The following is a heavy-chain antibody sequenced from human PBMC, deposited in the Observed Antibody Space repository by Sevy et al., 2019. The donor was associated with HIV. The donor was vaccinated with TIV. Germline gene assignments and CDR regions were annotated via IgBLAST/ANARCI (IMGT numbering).Heavy chain of an antibody. J-gene: IGHJ4*02. Sequence: SETLSLTCTVSGGSISSGDYYWSWIRQPPGKGLEWIGYIYYSGSTYYNPSLKSRVTISVDTSKNQFSLKLSSLTAADTAVYYCARMTTVRGVIITYSSGWSGGDYWGQGTLVTVSS. D-gene: IGHD3-10*01. CDR1: GGSISSGDYY. CDR2: IYYSGST. CDR3: ARMTTVRGVIITYSSGWSGGDY. V-gene: IGHV4-30-4*01.